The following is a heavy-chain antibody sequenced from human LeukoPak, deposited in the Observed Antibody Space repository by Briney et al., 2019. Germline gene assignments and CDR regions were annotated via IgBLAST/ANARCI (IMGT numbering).Heavy chain of an antibody. D-gene: IGHD6-19*01. V-gene: IGHV3-48*03. CDR1: GFTFSSYE. J-gene: IGHJ4*02. CDR3: ARAWGSSSGWFYDY. CDR2: ISSSGSTI. Sequence: GGSLRLSCAASGFTFSSYEMNWVRQAPGKGLEWVSYISSSGSTIYYADSVKGRFTISRDNAKNSLYLQMNSLRAEDTAVYYCARAWGSSSGWFYDYWGQGTLVTVSS.